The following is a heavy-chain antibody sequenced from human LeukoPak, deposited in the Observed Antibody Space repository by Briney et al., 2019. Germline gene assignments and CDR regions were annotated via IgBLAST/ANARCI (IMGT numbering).Heavy chain of an antibody. CDR3: ARDMAYCGGDCSRWYYYYYMDV. CDR2: INPSGGST. J-gene: IGHJ6*03. Sequence: ASVKVSCKASGYTFTSYYMHWARQAPGQGLEWMGIINPSGGSTSYAQKFQGRVTMTRDMSTSTVYMELSSLRSEDTAVYYCARDMAYCGGDCSRWYYYYYMDVWGKGTTVTVSS. D-gene: IGHD2-21*02. V-gene: IGHV1-46*01. CDR1: GYTFTSYY.